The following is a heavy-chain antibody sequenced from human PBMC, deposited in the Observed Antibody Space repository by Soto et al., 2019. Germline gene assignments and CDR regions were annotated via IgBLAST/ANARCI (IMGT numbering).Heavy chain of an antibody. Sequence: EVQLVESGGGLVQPGGSLRLSCAASGFTFSSYWMHWGRPAPGKGLVWVSRINSDGSSTSYADSVKGRFTISRDNAKNTLYRQMNSLGAEDTAVYYCARGGPQLLVLGALDIWGQGTMVTASS. J-gene: IGHJ3*02. CDR2: INSDGSST. D-gene: IGHD6-19*01. CDR3: ARGGPQLLVLGALDI. V-gene: IGHV3-74*01. CDR1: GFTFSSYW.